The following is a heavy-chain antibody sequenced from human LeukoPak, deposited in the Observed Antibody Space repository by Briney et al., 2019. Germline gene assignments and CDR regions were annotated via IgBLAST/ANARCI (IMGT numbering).Heavy chain of an antibody. CDR3: AREGGSYRPLDY. CDR2: VNLQGGT. J-gene: IGHJ4*02. V-gene: IGHV4-4*02. D-gene: IGHD3-16*02. CDR1: GVSFTQTNY. Sequence: SETLSLTCDVSGVSFTQTNYWTWLRHPPGKGLELIGEVNLQGGTNYNPSLLRRVAISLDTSTNHVSLQMTSVTAADTAVYYCAREGGSYRPLDYSGQGTLVTVSS.